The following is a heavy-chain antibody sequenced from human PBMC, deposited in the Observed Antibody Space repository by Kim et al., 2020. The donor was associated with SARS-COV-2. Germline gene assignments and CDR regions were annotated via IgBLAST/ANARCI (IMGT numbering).Heavy chain of an antibody. CDR2: T. D-gene: IGHD3-10*01. V-gene: IGHV4-59*01. J-gene: IGHJ4*02. CDR3: ARSPLWLPFDY. Sequence: TKDNPSLSSLVTISVDTSKNQSSRKLSSVTAADTAVYYCARSPLWLPFDYWGQGTLVTVSS.